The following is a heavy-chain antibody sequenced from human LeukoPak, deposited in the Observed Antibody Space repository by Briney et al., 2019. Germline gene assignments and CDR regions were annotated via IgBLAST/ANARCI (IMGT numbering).Heavy chain of an antibody. J-gene: IGHJ5*02. Sequence: SETLSLTCTVSGGSMSTYYWTWIRQPPGKGLEWIGSISYSGNTYYSPSLKSRVTISVDTSKNHFSLKLSSVTAADTALYYCARHWGSSGWYLWFDPWGQGTLVTVSS. D-gene: IGHD6-19*01. V-gene: IGHV4-59*05. CDR2: ISYSGNT. CDR1: GGSMSTYY. CDR3: ARHWGSSGWYLWFDP.